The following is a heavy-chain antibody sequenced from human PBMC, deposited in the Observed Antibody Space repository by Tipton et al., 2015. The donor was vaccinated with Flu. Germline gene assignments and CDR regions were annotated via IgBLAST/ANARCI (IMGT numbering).Heavy chain of an antibody. D-gene: IGHD6-19*01. V-gene: IGHV4-38-2*02. CDR3: ARDRWEYASGFDP. CDR1: GYSISSGYY. J-gene: IGHJ5*02. Sequence: TLSLTCAVSGYSISSGYYWGWIRQPPGKGLEWIGSISHTGTTNYNPSLRSRVTISGDTSKNQFSLRLTSVTAADTAVYYCARDRWEYASGFDPRGQGTPVTVSP. CDR2: ISHTGTT.